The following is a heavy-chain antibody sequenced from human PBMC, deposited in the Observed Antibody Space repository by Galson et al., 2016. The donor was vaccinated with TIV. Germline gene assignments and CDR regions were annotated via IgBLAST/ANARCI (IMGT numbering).Heavy chain of an antibody. CDR3: TRAAGKNGASCYATCETFDI. CDR2: TYSRSRWYY. D-gene: IGHD2-2*01. CDR1: GDSVSSDSAA. V-gene: IGHV6-1*01. J-gene: IGHJ3*02. Sequence: CAISGDSVSSDSAARNWVRQSPSRGLEWLGRTYSRSRWYYDYKVSVKSRITINPDTSKNQFSLQLNSVTPEDTAVYYCTRAAGKNGASCYATCETFDIWGQGTMVTVSS.